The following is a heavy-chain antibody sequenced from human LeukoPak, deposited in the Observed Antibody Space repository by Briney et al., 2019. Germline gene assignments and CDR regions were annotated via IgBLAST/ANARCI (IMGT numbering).Heavy chain of an antibody. V-gene: IGHV3-21*01. Sequence: KPGGSLRLSCAASGFTFRSYSMNWVRQAPGKGLEWVSSISSSSSYIYYADSVKGRFTISRDNAKNSLYLQMNSLRAEDTAVYYCARVGPGNYYDSSGYYYGFDYWGQGTLVTVSS. CDR3: ARVGPGNYYDSSGYYYGFDY. J-gene: IGHJ4*02. CDR2: ISSSSSYI. CDR1: GFTFRSYS. D-gene: IGHD3-22*01.